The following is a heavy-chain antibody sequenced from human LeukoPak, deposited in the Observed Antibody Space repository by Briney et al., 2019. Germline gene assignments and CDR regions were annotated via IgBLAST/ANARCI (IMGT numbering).Heavy chain of an antibody. V-gene: IGHV3-7*03. CDR3: ARECGSYSGDY. J-gene: IGHJ4*02. D-gene: IGHD1-26*01. CDR1: GFSFSSYS. Sequence: GGSLRLSCAASGFSFSSYSMSWVRQAPGKGLEWVANIKQDGSEKYYVDSVKGRFTISRDNAKNSLYLQMNSLRAEDTAVYYCARECGSYSGDYWGQGTLVTVSS. CDR2: IKQDGSEK.